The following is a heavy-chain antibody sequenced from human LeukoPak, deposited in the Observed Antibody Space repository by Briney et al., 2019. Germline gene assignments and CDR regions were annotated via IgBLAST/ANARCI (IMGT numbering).Heavy chain of an antibody. CDR1: GGSISSYY. V-gene: IGHV4-59*08. D-gene: IGHD2-2*01. CDR2: IYYSGST. Sequence: SETLSLTCTVSGGSISSYYWSWIRQPPGKGLEWIGNIYYSGSTNYNPSLQSRVTISVDTSKNQFSLKLSSVTAADTAVYYCARRVVVPASVGAFDIWGQGTMVTVSS. CDR3: ARRVVVPASVGAFDI. J-gene: IGHJ3*02.